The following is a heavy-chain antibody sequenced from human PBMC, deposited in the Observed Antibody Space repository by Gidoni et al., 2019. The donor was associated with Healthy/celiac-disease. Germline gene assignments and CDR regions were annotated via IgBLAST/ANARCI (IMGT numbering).Heavy chain of an antibody. V-gene: IGHV4-39*01. D-gene: IGHD2-21*02. CDR3: ARRPPTYCGGDCYPEGMDV. J-gene: IGHJ6*02. CDR1: GGSISSSSYY. Sequence: QLQLQESGPGLVKPSETLSLTCTVSGGSISSSSYYWGWIRQPPGKGLGWIGSIYYSGSTYYTPSLKSRVTISVDTSKNQFSLKLSSVTAADTAVYYCARRPPTYCGGDCYPEGMDVWGQGTTVTVSS. CDR2: IYYSGST.